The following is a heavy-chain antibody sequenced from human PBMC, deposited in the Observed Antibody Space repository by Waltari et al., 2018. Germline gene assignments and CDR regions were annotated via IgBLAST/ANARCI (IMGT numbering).Heavy chain of an antibody. CDR1: GFTFSSYS. Sequence: EVQLVESGGGLVQPGGSLRLSCAASGFTFSSYSMHWVRQAPGKGLEWVSYISSSSSTIYYADSVKGRFTISRDNAKNSLYLQMNSLRAEDTAVYYCARPFGSGSGFDAFDIWGQGTMVTVSS. V-gene: IGHV3-48*04. D-gene: IGHD6-19*01. CDR2: ISSSSSTI. J-gene: IGHJ3*02. CDR3: ARPFGSGSGFDAFDI.